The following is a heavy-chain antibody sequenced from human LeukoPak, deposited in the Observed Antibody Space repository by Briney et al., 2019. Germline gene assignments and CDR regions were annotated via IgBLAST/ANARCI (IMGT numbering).Heavy chain of an antibody. V-gene: IGHV4-59*01. D-gene: IGHD4-11*01. Sequence: GSLRLSCAASGFTFSSYSMSWLRQPPGKALEPIGYIYYSGSTNYSPSLKSRVTISVDTSKNQFSLKMNSVTAADTAVYYCARGGASSKWYDSWGQGTLVTVSS. CDR2: IYYSGST. CDR1: GFTFSSYS. CDR3: ARGGASSKWYDS. J-gene: IGHJ5*01.